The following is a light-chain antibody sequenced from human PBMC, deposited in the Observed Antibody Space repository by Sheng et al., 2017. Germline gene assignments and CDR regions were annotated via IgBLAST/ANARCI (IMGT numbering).Light chain of an antibody. Sequence: EIVMTQSPDILSVSPGESATFSCRASQSVSSNLAWYQQKPGQAPRLLIYAASTRATGIPARFSGSGSGTEFTLTISSLQSEDFAVYYCQQYNNWPPYTFGQGTNVEIK. J-gene: IGKJ2*01. CDR1: QSVSSN. V-gene: IGKV3-15*01. CDR2: AAS. CDR3: QQYNNWPPYT.